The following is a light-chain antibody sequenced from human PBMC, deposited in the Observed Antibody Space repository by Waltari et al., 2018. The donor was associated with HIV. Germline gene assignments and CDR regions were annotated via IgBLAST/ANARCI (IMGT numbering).Light chain of an antibody. J-gene: IGLJ3*02. CDR1: ALPKKN. Sequence: SYELTQPPSVSASPGQTARITCSGDALPKKNVYWYQQRPGQAPVLVIYKDNERPSGIPERFSGSSSGTTVTLTISGVQAEDEADYYCQSVESSGSRVFGGGTKLTVL. CDR3: QSVESSGSRV. CDR2: KDN. V-gene: IGLV3-25*03.